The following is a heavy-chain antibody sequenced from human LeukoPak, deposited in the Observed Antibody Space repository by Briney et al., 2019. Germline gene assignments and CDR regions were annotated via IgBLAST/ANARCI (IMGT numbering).Heavy chain of an antibody. CDR3: AELGITMIGGV. Sequence: GGSLRLSCAASGFTFDDYGMSWVRQAPGKGLEWVSAISGSGGSTYYADSVKGRFTISRDNAKNSLYLQMNNLRAEDTAVYYCAELGITMIGGVWGKGTTVTISS. V-gene: IGHV3-23*01. J-gene: IGHJ6*04. CDR1: GFTFDDYG. CDR2: ISGSGGST. D-gene: IGHD3-10*02.